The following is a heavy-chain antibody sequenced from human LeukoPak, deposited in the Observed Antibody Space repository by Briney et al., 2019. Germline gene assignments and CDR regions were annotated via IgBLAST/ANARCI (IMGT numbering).Heavy chain of an antibody. CDR2: IIPIFGTA. V-gene: IGHV1-69*13. J-gene: IGHJ4*02. D-gene: IGHD1-26*01. CDR1: GGTFSSYA. Sequence: SATVSCKASGGTFSSYAISWVRQAPGQGLEWMGGIIPIFGTANYAQKFQGRVTITADESTSTAYMELSSLRSEDTAVYYCAKADSGIVGATTIYFDYWGQGTLVTVSS. CDR3: AKADSGIVGATTIYFDY.